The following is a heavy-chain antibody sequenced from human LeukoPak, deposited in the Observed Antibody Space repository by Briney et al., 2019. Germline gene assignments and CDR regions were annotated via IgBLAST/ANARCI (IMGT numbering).Heavy chain of an antibody. CDR1: GFTFSNYA. Sequence: PGGSLRLSCAASGFTFSNYAMSWVRQAPGKGLEWVSAISGSGSSAYYADSVKGRFTISRDNSKNTLYLQMNSLRAEDTAVYYCAKGSFADPFDIWGQGIMVTVSS. V-gene: IGHV3-23*01. D-gene: IGHD3-10*01. J-gene: IGHJ3*02. CDR3: AKGSFADPFDI. CDR2: ISGSGSSA.